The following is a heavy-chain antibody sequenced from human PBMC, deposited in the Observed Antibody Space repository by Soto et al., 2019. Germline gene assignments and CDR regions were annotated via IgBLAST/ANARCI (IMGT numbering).Heavy chain of an antibody. V-gene: IGHV4-31*03. CDR1: GGSISSGGYY. Sequence: SETLSLTCTVSGGSISSGGYYWGWIRQHPGKGLEWIGYIYYSGSTYYNPPLKSRVTISVDTSKDQFSLKLSSVTAADTAVYYCARGIAAATSPAFDIWGQGTMVTVSS. CDR2: IYYSGST. CDR3: ARGIAAATSPAFDI. D-gene: IGHD6-13*01. J-gene: IGHJ3*02.